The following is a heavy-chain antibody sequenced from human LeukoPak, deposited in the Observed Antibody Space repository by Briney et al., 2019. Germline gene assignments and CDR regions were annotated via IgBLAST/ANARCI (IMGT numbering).Heavy chain of an antibody. J-gene: IGHJ4*02. CDR2: IRFDGTSE. Sequence: GGSLRLSCAASGFTFSNFGMHWVRQAPGKGLEWVAFIRFDGTSEFYADSVKARFTISRDNSKNTLYLQINSLGAEDTAVYYCAKDRLGAVLYFDCWGQGTLVTVSS. D-gene: IGHD1-26*01. V-gene: IGHV3-30*02. CDR3: AKDRLGAVLYFDC. CDR1: GFTFSNFG.